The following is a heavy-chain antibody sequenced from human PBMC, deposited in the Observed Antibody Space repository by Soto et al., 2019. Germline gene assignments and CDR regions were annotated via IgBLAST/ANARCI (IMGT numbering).Heavy chain of an antibody. CDR3: AKDSANIHDY. CDR2: ISGPGGST. Sequence: GGSLRLSCAASGFTFSRYAMSWVRQTPGKGLEWVSAISGPGGSTYYADSVKGRFTISRDNSKNTLYLQMNSLRGEDTAVYYCAKDSANIHDYWGQGTLVTVSS. CDR1: GFTFSRYA. J-gene: IGHJ4*02. V-gene: IGHV3-23*01. D-gene: IGHD3-10*01.